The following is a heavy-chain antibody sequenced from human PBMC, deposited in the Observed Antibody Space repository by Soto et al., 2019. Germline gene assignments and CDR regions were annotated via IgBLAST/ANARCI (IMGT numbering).Heavy chain of an antibody. V-gene: IGHV1-46*01. CDR1: GYTFTSYY. J-gene: IGHJ6*02. CDR3: ARERSRVAAAVTSVAYNYGVDV. D-gene: IGHD6-13*01. CDR2: INASGGST. Sequence: ASVKVSCKASGYTFTSYYMNWVRQAPGQGLEWMGIINASGGSTSYAQKFQGRVTMTTDTSTSTAYMELSSLRSEDTAVYYCARERSRVAAAVTSVAYNYGVDVGGQGTTVTVSS.